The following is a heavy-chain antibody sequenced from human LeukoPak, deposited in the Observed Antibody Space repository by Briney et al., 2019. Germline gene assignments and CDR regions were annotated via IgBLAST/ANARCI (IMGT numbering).Heavy chain of an antibody. D-gene: IGHD3-16*01. V-gene: IGHV1-2*02. CDR3: ARVGAPGGLRPYHYYY. CDR2: IDPASGIT. CDR1: GYIFSDYW. J-gene: IGHJ4*02. Sequence: ASVKVSCKASGYIFSDYWIHWVRQAPGRGLEWLGWIDPASGITNQPQKFQGRITVTRDTSASTVYMDLTGLTTDDTALYYCARVGAPGGLRPYHYYYWGQGTLVTVSS.